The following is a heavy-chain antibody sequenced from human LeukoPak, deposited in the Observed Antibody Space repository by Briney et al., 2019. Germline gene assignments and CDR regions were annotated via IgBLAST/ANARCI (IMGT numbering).Heavy chain of an antibody. V-gene: IGHV1-2*02. J-gene: IGHJ4*02. D-gene: IGHD2-2*01. CDR2: INPNSGGT. Sequence: GASVKVSCKASGYSFTGYYMHWVRQAPGQGLEWMGWINPNSGGTNYAQKFQGRVTMTRDTSISTAYMELSRLRSDDTAVYYCASSIVYCSSTSCYFNWGQGRLVTVSS. CDR3: ASSIVYCSSTSCYFN. CDR1: GYSFTGYY.